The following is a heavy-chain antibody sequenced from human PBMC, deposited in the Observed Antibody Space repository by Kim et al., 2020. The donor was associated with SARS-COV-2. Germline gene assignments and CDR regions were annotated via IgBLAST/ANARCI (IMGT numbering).Heavy chain of an antibody. CDR3: ARARGQLSSRILDY. CDR1: GGSISSGGYY. J-gene: IGHJ4*02. V-gene: IGHV4-31*03. D-gene: IGHD6-6*01. Sequence: SETLSLTCTVSGGSISSGGYYWSWIRQHPGKGLEWIGYIYYSGSTYYNPSLKSRVTISVDTSKNQFSLKLSSVTAADTAVYYCARARGQLSSRILDYWGQGTLVTVSS. CDR2: IYYSGST.